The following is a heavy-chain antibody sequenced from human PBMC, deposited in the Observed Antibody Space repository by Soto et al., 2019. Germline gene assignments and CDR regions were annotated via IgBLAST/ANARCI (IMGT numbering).Heavy chain of an antibody. Sequence: GGSLRLSCAASGFTFSSYGMHWVRQAPGKGLEWVAVISYDGSNKYYADSVKGRFTISRDNSKNTLYLQMNSLRAEDTAVYYCANSDLDFDFWSGYNDYWGQGTLVTVSS. CDR2: ISYDGSNK. J-gene: IGHJ4*02. V-gene: IGHV3-30*18. CDR1: GFTFSSYG. D-gene: IGHD3-3*01. CDR3: ANSDLDFDFWSGYNDY.